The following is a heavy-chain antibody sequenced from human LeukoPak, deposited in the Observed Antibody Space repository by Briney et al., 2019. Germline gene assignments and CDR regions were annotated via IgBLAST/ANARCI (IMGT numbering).Heavy chain of an antibody. CDR1: GGTFSSYA. CDR3: ARGTARDYYYGMDV. D-gene: IGHD5-18*01. Sequence: GASVKVSCKASGGTFSSYAISWVRQAPGQGLEWMGGIIPIFGTANYAQKFQGRVTITADESTSTAYVELSSLRSEDTAVYYCARGTARDYYYGMDVWGQGTTVTVSS. J-gene: IGHJ6*02. CDR2: IIPIFGTA. V-gene: IGHV1-69*13.